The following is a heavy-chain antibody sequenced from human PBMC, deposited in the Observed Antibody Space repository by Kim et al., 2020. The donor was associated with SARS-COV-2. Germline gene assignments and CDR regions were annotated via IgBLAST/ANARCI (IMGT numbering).Heavy chain of an antibody. V-gene: IGHV3-11*05. Sequence: GGSLRLSCAASGFTFSDYYMSWIRQAPGKGLEWVSYISSSSSYTNYADSVKGRFTISRDNAKNSLYLQMNSLRAEDTAVYYCARVLAGFGESFDYYGMDVWGQGTTVTVSS. CDR2: ISSSSSYT. D-gene: IGHD3-10*01. CDR3: ARVLAGFGESFDYYGMDV. CDR1: GFTFSDYY. J-gene: IGHJ6*02.